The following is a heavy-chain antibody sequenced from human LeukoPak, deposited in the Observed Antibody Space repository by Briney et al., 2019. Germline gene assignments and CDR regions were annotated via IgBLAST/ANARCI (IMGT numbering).Heavy chain of an antibody. CDR2: IKQDGSEE. D-gene: IGHD6-19*01. CDR1: GFTFSSYW. Sequence: GGSLRLSCAASGFTFSSYWMSWVRQASGKGLEWVANIKQDGSEEYYVDSVKGRFTISRDNAKNSLYLQMNSLRAEDTAVYYCAREGPVAGNDYWGQGTLVTVSS. CDR3: AREGPVAGNDY. V-gene: IGHV3-7*03. J-gene: IGHJ4*02.